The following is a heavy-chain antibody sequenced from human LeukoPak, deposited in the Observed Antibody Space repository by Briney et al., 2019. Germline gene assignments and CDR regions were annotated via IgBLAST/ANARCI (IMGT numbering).Heavy chain of an antibody. CDR1: GYTFTGYY. J-gene: IGHJ5*02. CDR2: INPNSGGT. Sequence: ASVKVSCKASGYTFTGYYMHWVRQAPGQGLEWMGWINPNSGGTNYAQKFQGRVTMTRDTSISTAYMELSRLRSDDTAVYYCAGDLRGSNGWFDPWGQGTLVTVSS. V-gene: IGHV1-2*02. CDR3: AGDLRGSNGWFDP. D-gene: IGHD3-10*01.